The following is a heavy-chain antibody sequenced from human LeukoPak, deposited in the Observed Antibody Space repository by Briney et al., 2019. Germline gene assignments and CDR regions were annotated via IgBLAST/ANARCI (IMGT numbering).Heavy chain of an antibody. CDR2: SYSGGTT. J-gene: IGHJ3*01. CDR1: GFTVSSNE. CDR3: RSWQGTFGL. V-gene: IGHV3-53*01. D-gene: IGHD6-13*01. Sequence: SGGSLRLSCAASGFTVSSNEISWVRQPPGKGLEWVLVSYSGGTTFYADSVKGRFTLSRDNSKNTLYLQMNSLRVEDTAMYYCRSWQGTFGLWGQGTMVTVSS.